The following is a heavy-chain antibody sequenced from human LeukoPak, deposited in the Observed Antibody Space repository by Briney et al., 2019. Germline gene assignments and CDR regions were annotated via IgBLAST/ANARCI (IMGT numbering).Heavy chain of an antibody. CDR1: GYSISSGYY. D-gene: IGHD3-10*01. Sequence: PSETLSLTCTVSGYSISSGYYWGWIRQPPGKGLEWIGSMYHSGSTYYNPSLKSRVTISVDTSKNQFSLKLSSVTAADTAVYYCARVGGGWFGAWDYYYYYYMDVWGKGTTVTVSS. J-gene: IGHJ6*03. V-gene: IGHV4-38-2*02. CDR2: MYHSGST. CDR3: ARVGGGWFGAWDYYYYYYMDV.